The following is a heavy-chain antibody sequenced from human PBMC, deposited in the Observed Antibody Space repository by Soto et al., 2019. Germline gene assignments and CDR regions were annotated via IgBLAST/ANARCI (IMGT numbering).Heavy chain of an antibody. J-gene: IGHJ3*02. CDR1: GYTFTGYY. D-gene: IGHD3-16*01. V-gene: IGHV1-2*04. Sequence: QVQLVQSGAEVKKPGASVKVSCKASGYTFTGYYMHWVRQAPGQGLEWMGWINPNSGGTNYAQKFQGWVTMTRDTSISTAYMELSSLRSYDTAVYYCARESIIQGYAAFDIWGQGTMVTVSS. CDR2: INPNSGGT. CDR3: ARESIIQGYAAFDI.